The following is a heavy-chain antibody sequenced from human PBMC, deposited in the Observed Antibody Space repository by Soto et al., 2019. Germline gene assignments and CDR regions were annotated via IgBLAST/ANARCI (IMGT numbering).Heavy chain of an antibody. CDR1: GFTFSSYA. J-gene: IGHJ4*02. Sequence: EVQLVESGGGLVQPGGSLRLSCAASGFTFSSYAMHWVRQAPGKGLEYVSAISSNGGSTYYANSVKGRFTISRDNSKNTLYLQMGSLRAEDMGVYYCARGPGYYFDYWGQVTLVTVSS. V-gene: IGHV3-64*01. CDR2: ISSNGGST. CDR3: ARGPGYYFDY.